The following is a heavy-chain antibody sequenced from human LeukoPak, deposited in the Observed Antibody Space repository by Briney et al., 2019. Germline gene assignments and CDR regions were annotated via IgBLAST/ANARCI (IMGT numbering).Heavy chain of an antibody. CDR1: EISFSSSW. CDR2: VNSDGTRT. Sequence: HAGGSLRLSCAASEISFSSSWMHWVRQGPGKGLVWVSRVNSDGTRTNYADSVKGRFAISRDNAKNMLYLQMNSLRAEDTAVYYCAKSPEPYDILTGYLPWGQGTLVTVSS. J-gene: IGHJ5*02. CDR3: AKSPEPYDILTGYLP. V-gene: IGHV3-74*01. D-gene: IGHD3-9*01.